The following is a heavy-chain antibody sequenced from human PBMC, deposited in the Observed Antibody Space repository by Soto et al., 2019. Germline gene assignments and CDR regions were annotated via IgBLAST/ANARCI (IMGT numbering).Heavy chain of an antibody. CDR1: GFAFSAYG. D-gene: IGHD2-2*01. V-gene: IGHV3-23*01. CDR3: AKEGSSYYAMDV. CDR2: ISGTGGST. J-gene: IGHJ6*02. Sequence: PGGSLRLSCAASGFAFSAYGMYWVRQAPGKGLEWVSVISGTGGSTKYADSVKGRFTISRDNSEKTLYLQMNSLRAEDTAVYYCAKEGSSYYAMDVWGQGTSVTVSS.